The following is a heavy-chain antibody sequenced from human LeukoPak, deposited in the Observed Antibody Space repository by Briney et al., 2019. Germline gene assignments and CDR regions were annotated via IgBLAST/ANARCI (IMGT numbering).Heavy chain of an antibody. CDR3: ASFEMAKYYFDY. V-gene: IGHV4-31*03. D-gene: IGHD5-24*01. Sequence: PSETLSLTCTVSGGSIRSGGDYWSWIRQHPGKGLEWIGYIYYSGSTYYNPSLKSRVTISVDTSKNQFSLKLSSVTAADTAVYYCASFEMAKYYFDYWGQGTLVTVSS. CDR1: GGSIRSGGDY. CDR2: IYYSGST. J-gene: IGHJ4*02.